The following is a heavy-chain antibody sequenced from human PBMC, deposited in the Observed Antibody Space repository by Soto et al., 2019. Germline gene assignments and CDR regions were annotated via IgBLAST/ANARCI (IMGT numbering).Heavy chain of an antibody. CDR2: ISYDGSNK. D-gene: IGHD2-8*02. Sequence: ESGGGVVQPGRSLRLSCAASGFTFSTYGMHWVRQAPGKGLEWVAVISYDGSNKYYADSVKGRFTISRDNSKNTLYLQLNSLRAEDTAVYYCAKDHAGGYYYYYGMDVWGQGTTVTVSS. V-gene: IGHV3-30*18. CDR1: GFTFSTYG. CDR3: AKDHAGGYYYYYGMDV. J-gene: IGHJ6*02.